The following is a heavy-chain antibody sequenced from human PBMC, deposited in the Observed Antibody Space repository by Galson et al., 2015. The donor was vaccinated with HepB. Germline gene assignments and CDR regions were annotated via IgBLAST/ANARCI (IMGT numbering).Heavy chain of an antibody. CDR2: INPSGGTT. V-gene: IGHV1-46*04. Sequence: SVKVSCKASGNTYTSYSIHWVRQAPGQGLEWMGVINPSGGTTTYAQKLQGRITVTTETSTSTIYMELSSLRSEDTAVYFCVRTWGYWGHGTAVIVSS. J-gene: IGHJ4*01. CDR3: VRTWGY. D-gene: IGHD7-27*01. CDR1: GNTYTSYS.